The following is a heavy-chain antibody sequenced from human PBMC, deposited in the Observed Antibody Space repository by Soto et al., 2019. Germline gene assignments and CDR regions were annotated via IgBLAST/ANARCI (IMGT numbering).Heavy chain of an antibody. CDR2: LSRSGGAT. D-gene: IGHD5-12*01. CDR1: AFSLTSCS. Sequence: GGSLRLSCVTSAFSLTSCSMSWVRQTPGKGLEWVSALSRSGGATYYADSVKGRFTISRDTSTNTLCLQMSNLRAEDTAIYYCAKGEMATIRNSFDPWGQGTLVTVSS. CDR3: AKGEMATIRNSFDP. V-gene: IGHV3-23*01. J-gene: IGHJ5*02.